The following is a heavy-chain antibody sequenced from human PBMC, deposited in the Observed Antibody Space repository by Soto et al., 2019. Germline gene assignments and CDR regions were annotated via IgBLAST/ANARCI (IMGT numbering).Heavy chain of an antibody. J-gene: IGHJ4*02. CDR2: IYHNGIT. Sequence: QVQMQESGPGLVKPSETLSLTCTVSGASVSSGNHYWSWIRQPPGKGLEYIGYIYHNGITNYNPSXXRXVXXSADTSRNQFSLKVSSVTAADTAVYYCARGWDANSWGQGTLVTVSS. V-gene: IGHV4-61*01. CDR1: GASVSSGNHY. CDR3: ARGWDANS. D-gene: IGHD6-19*01.